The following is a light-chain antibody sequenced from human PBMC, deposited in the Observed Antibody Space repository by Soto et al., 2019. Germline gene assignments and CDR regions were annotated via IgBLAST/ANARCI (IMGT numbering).Light chain of an antibody. V-gene: IGLV1-40*01. Sequence: QSVLTQPPSVSGAPGQRVAISCTESGSNIGAGYDVQWYQQLPGTAPQLLIYGNTNRPSGVPDRFSGSKSGTSASLAITGLQAEDDAVYYCQSSDSSMSGAWVFGGGTKVTVL. CDR3: QSSDSSMSGAWV. CDR2: GNT. CDR1: GSNIGAGYD. J-gene: IGLJ3*02.